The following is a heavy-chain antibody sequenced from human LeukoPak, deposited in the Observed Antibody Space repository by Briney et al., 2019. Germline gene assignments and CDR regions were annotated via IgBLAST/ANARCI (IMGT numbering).Heavy chain of an antibody. CDR3: ASATRYSGSYYLDY. Sequence: SETLSLTCNVSGVSVSDGRYYWTWIRQHPGKGLEWIGYKYYSGSTNSNPSLKSRVTISVDTSKNQFSLKLNSVTAADAAVYYCASATRYSGSYYLDYWGQGTLVTVSS. D-gene: IGHD1-26*01. CDR2: KYYSGST. CDR1: GVSVSDGRYY. J-gene: IGHJ4*02. V-gene: IGHV4-61*01.